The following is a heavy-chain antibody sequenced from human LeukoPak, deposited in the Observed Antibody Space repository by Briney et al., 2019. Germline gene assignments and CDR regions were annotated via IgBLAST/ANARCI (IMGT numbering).Heavy chain of an antibody. CDR2: IWYDGSNK. V-gene: IGHV3-33*08. CDR1: GFTFNNYA. Sequence: GGSLRLSCAASGFTFNNYALSWVRQAPGKGLEWVAVIWYDGSNKYYADSVKGRFTISRDNSKNTLYLQMNSLRAEDTAVYYCAREDPRAQEVWGQGTTVTVSS. J-gene: IGHJ6*02. CDR3: AREDPRAQEV.